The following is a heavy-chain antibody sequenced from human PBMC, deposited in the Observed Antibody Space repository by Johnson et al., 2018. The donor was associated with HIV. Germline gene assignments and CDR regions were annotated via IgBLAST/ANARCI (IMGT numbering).Heavy chain of an antibody. V-gene: IGHV3-11*04. J-gene: IGHJ3*02. D-gene: IGHD1-26*01. CDR2: ISSSGSNR. CDR3: ARESSIVGALDAFDI. CDR1: GFTFTDYY. Sequence: QVQLVESGGGVVQPGRSLRLSCAASGFTFTDYYMSWIRQAPGKGLEWLSYISSSGSNRDYSDSVKGRFTISRDNAKNSLFLQMNSLRAEDTAVYYCARESSIVGALDAFDIWGQGTMVTVSS.